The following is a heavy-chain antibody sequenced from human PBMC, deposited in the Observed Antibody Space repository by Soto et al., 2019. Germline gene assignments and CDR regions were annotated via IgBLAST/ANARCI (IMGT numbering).Heavy chain of an antibody. Sequence: QVQLQESGPGLVKPSQTLSLTCTVSGGSISSGGYYWSWIRQHPGKGLEWIGYIYYSGSTYYNPSLKGRVTMSVDTSENQFSLRLSSVTAADTAVYYCARKDSGYADYMDVWGKGTTVTVSS. D-gene: IGHD5-12*01. CDR1: GGSISSGGYY. CDR2: IYYSGST. CDR3: ARKDSGYADYMDV. V-gene: IGHV4-31*03. J-gene: IGHJ6*03.